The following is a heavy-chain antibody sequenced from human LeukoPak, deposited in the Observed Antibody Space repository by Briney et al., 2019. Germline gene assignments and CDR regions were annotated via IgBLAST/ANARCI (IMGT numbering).Heavy chain of an antibody. D-gene: IGHD2-8*01. J-gene: IGHJ4*02. CDR1: GGSISSHY. V-gene: IGHV4-59*11. CDR3: ARAGVYCTNGVCYTPFDY. Sequence: SETLSLTCTVSGGSISSHYWSWVRQPPGKGLEWIGDIYYSGSTNYNPSLKSRVTISVDTSKNQFSLKLSSLTAADTAVYYCARAGVYCTNGVCYTPFDYWGQGTLVTVSS. CDR2: IYYSGST.